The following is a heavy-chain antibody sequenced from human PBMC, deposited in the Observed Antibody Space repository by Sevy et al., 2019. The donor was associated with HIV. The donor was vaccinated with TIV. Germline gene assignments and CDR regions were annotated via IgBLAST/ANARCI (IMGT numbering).Heavy chain of an antibody. CDR2: IYKSGGI. Sequence: SETLSLTCTVSGDSIRSGNHWWSWIRQPAGKGLEWIGRIYKSGGIIYNPVLSSRVTMSVDTSTNQFFLNLKSVTAADTAGYFRARDAIKRDYYGGMDVWGQGTTVTVSS. D-gene: IGHD5-12*01. V-gene: IGHV4-61*02. J-gene: IGHJ6*02. CDR1: GDSIRSGNHW. CDR3: ARDAIKRDYYGGMDV.